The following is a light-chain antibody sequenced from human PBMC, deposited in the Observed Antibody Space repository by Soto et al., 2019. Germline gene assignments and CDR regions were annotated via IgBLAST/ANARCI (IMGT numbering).Light chain of an antibody. J-gene: IGKJ3*01. CDR3: QQYNNWPPT. CDR2: DAS. CDR1: QSVVNK. V-gene: IGKV3-15*01. Sequence: EIVMTQSPVALSVSPGEGATLSCRASQSVVNKLAWYQQLPGQAPRLLIHDASTRATGIPARFSGSGSGTEFTLTISSLQSEDFAVYYCQQYNNWPPTFGPGTKVDIK.